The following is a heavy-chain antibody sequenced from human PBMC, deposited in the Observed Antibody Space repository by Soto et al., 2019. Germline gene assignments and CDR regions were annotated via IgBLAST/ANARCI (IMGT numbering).Heavy chain of an antibody. CDR2: TKSKTAGGTI. V-gene: IGHV3-15*01. J-gene: IGHJ4*02. CDR1: GFTFSNIW. Sequence: GGSLRLSCAASGFTFSNIWMTWVRQVPGKGLEWVGRTKSKTAGGTIDYAAPVNGRFTISRDDSKNMVYLQMNSLKTEDTAMYYCTTVGRSGYDDWGRGTLVTVSS. D-gene: IGHD5-12*01. CDR3: TTVGRSGYDD.